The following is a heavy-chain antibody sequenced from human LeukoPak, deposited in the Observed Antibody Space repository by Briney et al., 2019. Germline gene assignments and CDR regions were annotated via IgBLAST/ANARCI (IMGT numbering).Heavy chain of an antibody. J-gene: IGHJ4*02. CDR2: IYWNDDK. CDR3: AHRHRMPHFDY. CDR1: GFSLRTRGVG. D-gene: IGHD2-15*01. V-gene: IGHV2-5*01. Sequence: SGPTLVKPPPTLTLTCTFSGFSLRTRGVGVGWIRQPPGKALEWLALIYWNDDKRYSPSLKSRLTITKDTSKNQVVLTMTNMDPVDAATYYCAHRHRMPHFDYWGQGTLVTVSS.